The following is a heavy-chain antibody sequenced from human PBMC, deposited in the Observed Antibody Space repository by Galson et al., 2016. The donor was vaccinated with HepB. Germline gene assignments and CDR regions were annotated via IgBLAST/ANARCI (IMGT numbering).Heavy chain of an antibody. CDR3: ARSFQAYYFDY. CDR2: IYLEDSET. J-gene: IGHJ4*02. CDR1: GSSFTRSW. V-gene: IGHV5-51*01. Sequence: QSGAEVKKPGESLNISCKASGSSFTRSWIGWVRQLPGKGLEWMGIIYLEDSETRYSPSYQGQVTISADKSITTAYLQWSSLKASDTAIYYCARSFQAYYFDYWGQGALVTVSS.